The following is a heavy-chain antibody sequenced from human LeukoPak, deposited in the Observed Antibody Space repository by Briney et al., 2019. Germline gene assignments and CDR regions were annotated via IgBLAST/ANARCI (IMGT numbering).Heavy chain of an antibody. CDR3: ARDESVEMATIDY. CDR1: GFTFSDYY. V-gene: IGHV3-11*01. D-gene: IGHD5-24*01. Sequence: GSLRLSCAASGFTFSDYYMSWIRQAPGKGLEWVSYISSSGSTIYYADSVKGRFTISRDNAKNSLYLQMNSLRAEDTAVYYCARDESVEMATIDYWGQGTLVTVSS. J-gene: IGHJ4*02. CDR2: ISSSGSTI.